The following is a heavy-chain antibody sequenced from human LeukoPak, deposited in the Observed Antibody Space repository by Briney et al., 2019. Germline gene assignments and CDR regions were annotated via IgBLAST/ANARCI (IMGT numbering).Heavy chain of an antibody. D-gene: IGHD3-10*02. CDR1: GFTYSSYE. CDR3: AELGITMIGGV. Sequence: GGSLRLSCAASGFTYSSYEMNWVRQAPGKGLEWVSYISSSGSTIYYADSVKGRFTISRDNAKNSLYLQMNSLRAEDTAVYYCAELGITMIGGVWGTGTTVTISS. CDR2: ISSSGSTI. V-gene: IGHV3-48*03. J-gene: IGHJ6*04.